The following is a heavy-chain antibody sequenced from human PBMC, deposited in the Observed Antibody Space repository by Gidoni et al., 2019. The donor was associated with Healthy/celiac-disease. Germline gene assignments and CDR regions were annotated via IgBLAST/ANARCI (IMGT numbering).Heavy chain of an antibody. Sequence: DVQLLESVGGFVQPGGSLSLSCAASGFTFSSYAMSWVRPAPGKGLEWVYALSGSGGRKYYADYVKGRFTISRENSKNTLFLQMNRLRAEDTDVYYCAKDLNRYYYGMDVWGQGTTVTGSS. CDR1: GFTFSSYA. CDR3: AKDLNRYYYGMDV. V-gene: IGHV3-23*01. CDR2: LSGSGGRK. J-gene: IGHJ6*02.